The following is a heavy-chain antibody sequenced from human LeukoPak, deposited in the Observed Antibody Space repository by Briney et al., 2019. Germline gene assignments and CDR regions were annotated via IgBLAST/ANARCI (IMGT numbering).Heavy chain of an antibody. D-gene: IGHD5-12*01. CDR2: INAGNGNT. J-gene: IGHJ5*02. CDR1: GYTFTSYA. CDR3: ARVATESYDH. Sequence: ASVKVSCKASGYTFTSYAMHWVRQAPGQRLEWMGWINAGNGNTKYSQKFQGGVTITRDTFASTAYMELSGLRPEDTAVYYCARVATESYDHWGQGTLVTVSS. V-gene: IGHV1-3*01.